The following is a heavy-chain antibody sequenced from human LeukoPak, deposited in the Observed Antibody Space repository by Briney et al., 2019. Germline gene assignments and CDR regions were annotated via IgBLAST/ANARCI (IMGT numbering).Heavy chain of an antibody. CDR1: GGSTNSHY. CDR2: IYYNGST. J-gene: IGHJ6*04. V-gene: IGHV4-59*11. Sequence: SETLSLTRALSGGSTNSHYWSWIRPPPGKGLEWSGYIYYNGSTNSNPSLKSRVTISVDTSKNQFSLELTSVTAADTAVYYCARSGGWCYYYYCVMDVWGKGTTVTVSS. D-gene: IGHD6-19*01. CDR3: ARSGGWCYYYYCVMDV.